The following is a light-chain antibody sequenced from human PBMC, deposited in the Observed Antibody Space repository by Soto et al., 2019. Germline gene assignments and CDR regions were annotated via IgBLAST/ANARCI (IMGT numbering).Light chain of an antibody. CDR2: GAS. CDR1: QSVSSS. Sequence: EIMMTQSPATLSVSPGERATLSCRASQSVSSSLAWYQQKPGQAPRLLIYGASTRATGIPARFSGSGSGTEFTLTINSLQSEDFAVYYCQQRNYWQVTFGQGTRLEIK. CDR3: QQRNYWQVT. J-gene: IGKJ5*01. V-gene: IGKV3-15*01.